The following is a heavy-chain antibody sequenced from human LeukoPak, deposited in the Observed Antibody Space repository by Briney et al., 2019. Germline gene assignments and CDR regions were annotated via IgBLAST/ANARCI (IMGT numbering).Heavy chain of an antibody. J-gene: IGHJ3*02. CDR2: IYYSGST. CDR1: GGSISSSSYY. Sequence: NSSETLSLTCTVSGGSISSSSYYWGWIRQPPGKGLEWIGSIYYSGSTYYNPSLKSRVTISVDTSKNQFSLKLSSVTAADTAVYYCARRGPYYDFWSGSRGAFDIWGQGTMVTVSS. D-gene: IGHD3-3*01. CDR3: ARRGPYYDFWSGSRGAFDI. V-gene: IGHV4-39*07.